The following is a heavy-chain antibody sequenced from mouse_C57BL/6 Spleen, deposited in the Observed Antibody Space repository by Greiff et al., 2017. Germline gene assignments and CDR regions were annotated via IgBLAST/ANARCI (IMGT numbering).Heavy chain of an antibody. D-gene: IGHD1-1*01. Sequence: VQLQESGAELVKPGASVKISCTASGYAFSSYRMNWVKQRPGKGLEWIGQIYPGDGDTNYNGKFKGKATLTADKSSSTAYMQLSSLTSEDSAVYFCARGGYYGSSPMDYWGQGASVTVAS. J-gene: IGHJ4*01. CDR2: IYPGDGDT. V-gene: IGHV1-80*01. CDR1: GYAFSSYR. CDR3: ARGGYYGSSPMDY.